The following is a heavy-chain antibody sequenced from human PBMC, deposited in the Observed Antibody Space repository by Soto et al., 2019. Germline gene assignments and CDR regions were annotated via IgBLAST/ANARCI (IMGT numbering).Heavy chain of an antibody. CDR3: ATEGAKTTWNFDF. D-gene: IGHD1-26*01. Sequence: CGTLRLSCVASGFTCASCGMNCLRQAQGKGREWLARISQTGANTYYADSVRGRFIISRDNCSNTVYLEMNSLRGEDSALYYCATEGAKTTWNFDFWGRG. CDR1: GFTCASCG. V-gene: IGHV3-23*01. J-gene: IGHJ4*02. CDR2: ISQTGANT.